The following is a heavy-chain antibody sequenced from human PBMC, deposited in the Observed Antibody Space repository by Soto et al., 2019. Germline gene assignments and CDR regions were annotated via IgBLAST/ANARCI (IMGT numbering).Heavy chain of an antibody. J-gene: IGHJ4*02. CDR1: GYSFTSYW. D-gene: IGHD2-15*01. V-gene: IGHV5-10-1*01. CDR2: IDPSDSYT. CDR3: ARHDLGGSSYYYFDY. Sequence: GESLKISCKGSGYSFTSYWISWVRQMPGKGLEWMGRIDPSDSYTNYSPSFQGHVTISADKSISTAYLQWSSLKASDTAMYYCARHDLGGSSYYYFDYWGQGTLVTVSS.